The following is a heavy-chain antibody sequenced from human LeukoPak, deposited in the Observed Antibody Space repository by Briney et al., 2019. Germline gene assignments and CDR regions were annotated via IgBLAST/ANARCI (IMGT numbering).Heavy chain of an antibody. CDR2: INHNGNVN. D-gene: IGHD3-22*01. CDR1: GSTFSSYW. V-gene: IGHV3-7*01. CDR3: AKDGPRYYYDSSGSSYFDY. Sequence: GGSLRLSCAASGSTFSSYWMNWARQAPGEGLEWVASINHNGNVNYYADSVKGRFTISRDNSKNTLYLQMNSLRAEDTAVYYCAKDGPRYYYDSSGSSYFDYWGQGTLVTVSS. J-gene: IGHJ4*02.